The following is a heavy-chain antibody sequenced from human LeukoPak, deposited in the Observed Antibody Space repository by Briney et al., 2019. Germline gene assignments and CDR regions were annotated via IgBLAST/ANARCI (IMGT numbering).Heavy chain of an antibody. J-gene: IGHJ4*02. V-gene: IGHV5-51*01. CDR1: GYSFTNYW. CDR3: AREKLEYSRSYGY. CDR2: IYPGDSDT. D-gene: IGHD2/OR15-2a*01. Sequence: PGESLKTSCQGSGYSFTNYWIGWVRQMPGRGLEWMGIIYPGDSDTRYSPSFQGQVTISADKSISTAYLQWSSLKASDTAMYYCAREKLEYSRSYGYWGQGTLVTVSS.